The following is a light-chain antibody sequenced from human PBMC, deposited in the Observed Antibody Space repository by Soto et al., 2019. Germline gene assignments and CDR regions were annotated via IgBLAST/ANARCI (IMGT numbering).Light chain of an antibody. V-gene: IGKV3-11*01. J-gene: IGKJ4*01. CDR1: QSVSSY. CDR2: DAS. CDR3: QQRSNWPPGST. Sequence: EIVLTQSPATLSLSPGERATLSCRASQSVSSYLAWYQQKPGQAPRLLIYDASNRATGIPARFSGSGSGTDFTLTISSLVPEDFAVYYCQQRSNWPPGSTFGGGTKVEIK.